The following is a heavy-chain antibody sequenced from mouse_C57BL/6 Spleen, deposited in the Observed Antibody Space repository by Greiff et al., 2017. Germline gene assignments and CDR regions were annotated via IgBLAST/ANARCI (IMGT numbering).Heavy chain of an antibody. CDR3: ARDTTVVASYYFDY. CDR1: GYTFTSYW. J-gene: IGHJ2*01. D-gene: IGHD1-1*01. V-gene: IGHV1-69*01. CDR2: IDPSDSYT. Sequence: QVQLQQPGAELVMPGASVKLSCKASGYTFTSYWMHWVKQRPGQGLEWIGEIDPSDSYTNYNQKFKGKSTLTVDKSSSTAYMQLSSLTSEDSAVYYCARDTTVVASYYFDYWGQGTTRTVSS.